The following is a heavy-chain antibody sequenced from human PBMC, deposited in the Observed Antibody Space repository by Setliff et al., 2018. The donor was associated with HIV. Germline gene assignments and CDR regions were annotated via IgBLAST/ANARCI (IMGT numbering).Heavy chain of an antibody. CDR1: GGTFSDFR. V-gene: IGHV1-69*10. J-gene: IGHJ4*02. CDR3: ARDKGIREGASLDY. CDR2: ITPFVGIT. Sequence: SVKVSCKASGGTFSDFRITWVRQAPGQGLEWMGEITPFVGITNYAQKFQGRVTISADESTATAYIELSSLTSQDTAVYYCARDKGIREGASLDYWGQGSLVTVSS. D-gene: IGHD1-20*01.